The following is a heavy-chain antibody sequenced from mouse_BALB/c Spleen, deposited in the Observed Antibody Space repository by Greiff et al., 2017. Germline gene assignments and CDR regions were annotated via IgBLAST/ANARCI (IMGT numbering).Heavy chain of an antibody. CDR2: ISSGGSYT. Sequence: DVKLVESGGDLVKPGGSLKLSCAASGFTFSSYGMSWVRQTPDKRLEWVATISSGGSYTYYPDSVKGRFTISRDNAKNTLYLQMSSLKSEDTAMYYCARRDNFYAMDYWGQGTSVTVSS. V-gene: IGHV5-6*02. D-gene: IGHD1-3*01. CDR3: ARRDNFYAMDY. CDR1: GFTFSSYG. J-gene: IGHJ4*01.